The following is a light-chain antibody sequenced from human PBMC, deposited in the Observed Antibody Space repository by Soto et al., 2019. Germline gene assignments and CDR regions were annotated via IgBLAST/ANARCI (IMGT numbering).Light chain of an antibody. CDR1: QSISSH. V-gene: IGKV1-39*01. CDR2: ASY. CDR3: QHSYITPRYT. Sequence: DIQITQSPSSLSASVGDRVTITCRASQSISSHLNWYQHKPGRTPRLLIFASYILEGGVPSRFSGRGSDTYFTLTIDSLQPEDVATYYCQHSYITPRYTFGQGTKVEI. J-gene: IGKJ2*01.